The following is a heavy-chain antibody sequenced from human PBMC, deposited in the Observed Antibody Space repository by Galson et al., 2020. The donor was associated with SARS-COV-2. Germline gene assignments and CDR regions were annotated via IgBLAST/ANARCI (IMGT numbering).Heavy chain of an antibody. CDR1: GYIFTNHW. V-gene: IGHV5-51*01. Sequence: GESLKISCKGSGYIFTNHWIGWVRQMPGKGLEWMGTIWPDDSETRYSPSFQGQVTISADKSINTAYLHWTSLKASDSAMYYCVRPAQGWWLQDWGQGTLVTVSS. J-gene: IGHJ4*02. CDR3: VRPAQGWWLQD. CDR2: IWPDDSET. D-gene: IGHD2-15*01.